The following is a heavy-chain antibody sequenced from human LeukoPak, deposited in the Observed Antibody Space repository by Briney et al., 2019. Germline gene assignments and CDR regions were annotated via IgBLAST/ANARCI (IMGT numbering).Heavy chain of an antibody. D-gene: IGHD3-3*01. CDR1: GFTFSNYA. CDR2: IRYDGSNK. CDR3: AKKRGYDFWSGYYLFDY. J-gene: IGHJ4*02. V-gene: IGHV3-30*02. Sequence: GGSLRLSCAASGFTFSNYAMSWVRQAPGKGLEWVAFIRYDGSNKYYADSVKGRFTISRDNSKNTLYLQMNSLRAEDTAVYYCAKKRGYDFWSGYYLFDYWGQGTLVTVSS.